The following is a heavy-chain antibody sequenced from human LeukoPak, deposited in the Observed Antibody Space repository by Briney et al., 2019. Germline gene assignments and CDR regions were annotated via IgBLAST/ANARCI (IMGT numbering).Heavy chain of an antibody. J-gene: IGHJ4*02. CDR1: TFSNYW. CDR3: ARLSGWYEVGY. D-gene: IGHD6-19*01. V-gene: IGHV4-39*02. Sequence: TFSNYWMSWVRRAPGKGLEWIGSIYYSGSTYYNPSLKSRLTISVDTSKNHFSLKLSSVTAADTAVYYCARLSGWYEVGYWGQGTLVTVSS. CDR2: IYYSGST.